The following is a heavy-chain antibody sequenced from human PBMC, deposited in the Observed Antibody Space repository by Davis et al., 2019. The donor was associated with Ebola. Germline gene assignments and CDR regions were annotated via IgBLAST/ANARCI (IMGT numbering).Heavy chain of an antibody. J-gene: IGHJ4*02. V-gene: IGHV4-34*01. D-gene: IGHD6-13*01. CDR3: ARHGSSSWYPLFDY. Sequence: SETLSLTCAVYGGSFSGYYWSWIRQPPGKGLEWIGEINHSGSTNYNPSLKSRVTISVDTSKNQFSLKLSSVTAADTAVYYCARHGSSSWYPLFDYWGQGTLVTVSS. CDR2: INHSGST. CDR1: GGSFSGYY.